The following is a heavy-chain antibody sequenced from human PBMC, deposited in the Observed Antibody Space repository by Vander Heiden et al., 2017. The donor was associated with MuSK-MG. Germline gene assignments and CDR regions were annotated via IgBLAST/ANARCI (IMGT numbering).Heavy chain of an antibody. CDR1: GFTFSSYW. D-gene: IGHD6-25*01. CDR3: ARNKGRQVPDYYYYGMDV. Sequence: EVQLVESGGGLVQPGESLRLSCAASGFTFSSYWMSWVRQAPGKGLEWVANIKQDGSEKYYVDSVKGRFTISRDNAKNSLYLQMTGLRAEDTAVYYCARNKGRQVPDYYYYGMDVWGQGTTVTVSS. CDR2: IKQDGSEK. J-gene: IGHJ6*02. V-gene: IGHV3-7*01.